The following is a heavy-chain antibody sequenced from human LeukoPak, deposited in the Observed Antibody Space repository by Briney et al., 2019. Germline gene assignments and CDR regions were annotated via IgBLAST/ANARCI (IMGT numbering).Heavy chain of an antibody. CDR1: GGSISSSSYY. CDR3: ARHGSLYSWFDP. Sequence: SETLSLTCTVSGGSISSSSYYWGWIRQPPGKGLEWIGSIYYSGSTYYNPSLKSRVTISVDTSKNQYSLKLSSVTAADTAVYYCARHGSLYSWFDPWGQGTLVTVSS. D-gene: IGHD3-10*01. V-gene: IGHV4-39*01. J-gene: IGHJ5*02. CDR2: IYYSGST.